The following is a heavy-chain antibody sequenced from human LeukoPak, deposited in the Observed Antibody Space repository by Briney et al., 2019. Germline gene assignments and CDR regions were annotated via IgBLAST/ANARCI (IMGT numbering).Heavy chain of an antibody. J-gene: IGHJ4*02. CDR2: ISGSGGST. Sequence: GGSLRLSCAASGFTFSSYAMSWVRQAPGKGLEWVSAISGSGGSTYYADSVKGRFTISRNNSKNTLYLQMNSLRAEDTAVYYCAKIEVPTSIYYWGQGTLVTVSS. V-gene: IGHV3-23*01. CDR3: AKIEVPTSIYY. CDR1: GFTFSSYA. D-gene: IGHD2-2*01.